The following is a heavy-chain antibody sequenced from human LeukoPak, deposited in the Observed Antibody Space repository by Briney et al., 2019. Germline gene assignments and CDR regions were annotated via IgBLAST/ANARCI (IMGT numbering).Heavy chain of an antibody. CDR2: IYTSGST. V-gene: IGHV4-61*02. J-gene: IGHJ6*03. Sequence: PSETLSLTCTVSGYSISSGSYYWSWIRQPAGKGLEWIGRIYTSGSTNYNPSLKSRVTISVDTSKNQFSLKLSSVTAADTAVYYCAARGRAPRYYYYMDVWGKGTTVTVSS. CDR1: GYSISSGSYY. CDR3: AARGRAPRYYYYMDV.